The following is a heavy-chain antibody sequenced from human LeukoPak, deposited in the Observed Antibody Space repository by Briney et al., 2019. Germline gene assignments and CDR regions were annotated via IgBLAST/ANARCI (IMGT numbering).Heavy chain of an antibody. D-gene: IGHD3-22*01. J-gene: IGHJ4*02. CDR1: GFTFSNAW. V-gene: IGHV3-7*01. Sequence: GGSLRLSCAASGFTFSNAWMSWVRQAPGKGLEWVANVKQDGSEKYYVDSVKGRFTISRDNAKNSLYLQMNSLRAEDTAVYYCTRGRKNHSSGYYFDYWGQGTLVTVSS. CDR2: VKQDGSEK. CDR3: TRGRKNHSSGYYFDY.